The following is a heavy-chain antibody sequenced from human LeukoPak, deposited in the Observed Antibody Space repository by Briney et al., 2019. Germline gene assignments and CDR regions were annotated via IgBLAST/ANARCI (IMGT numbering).Heavy chain of an antibody. CDR1: GGSISSYY. Sequence: SETLSLTCAVSGGSISSYYWSWIRQPPGKGLEWIGYIYYSGSTNYNPSLKSRVTISVDTSKNQFSLKLSSVTAADTAVYYCARGVPIVGATYDYWGQGTLVTVFS. D-gene: IGHD1-26*01. CDR2: IYYSGST. J-gene: IGHJ4*02. CDR3: ARGVPIVGATYDY. V-gene: IGHV4-59*01.